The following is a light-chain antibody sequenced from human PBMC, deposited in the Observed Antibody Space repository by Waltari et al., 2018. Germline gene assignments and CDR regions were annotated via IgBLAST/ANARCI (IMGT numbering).Light chain of an antibody. J-gene: IGKJ2*01. CDR3: QQYGSSPYS. V-gene: IGKV3-20*01. CDR2: AAS. Sequence: QTLNNNYLAWYQQKPGQSPGLLIFAASKRATGVPDRFSGSGSGTDFTLTISRLEPEDFAMYYCQQYGSSPYSFGQGARVDFK. CDR1: QTLNNNY.